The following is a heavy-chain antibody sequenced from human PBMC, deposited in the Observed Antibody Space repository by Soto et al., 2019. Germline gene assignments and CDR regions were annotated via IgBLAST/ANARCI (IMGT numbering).Heavy chain of an antibody. D-gene: IGHD1-26*01. CDR1: GFTFSNYG. Sequence: XGSLRLSCAASGFTFSNYGMHWVRQAAGKGLEWVAIIWYDGSNDYYVDSVKGRFTISRDNSKNTLSLQMNSLRAEDTAVYYCARDRWEFQLFYYGLDVWGQGTTVTVSS. CDR3: ARDRWEFQLFYYGLDV. V-gene: IGHV3-33*01. J-gene: IGHJ6*02. CDR2: IWYDGSND.